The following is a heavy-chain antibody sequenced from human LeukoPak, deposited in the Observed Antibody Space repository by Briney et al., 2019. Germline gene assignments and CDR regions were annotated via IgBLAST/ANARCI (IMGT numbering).Heavy chain of an antibody. CDR1: GGSISSSSYY. CDR3: ASRFLEWFDAPYNFDY. J-gene: IGHJ4*02. CDR2: IYYSGST. Sequence: SETLSLTCTVSGGSISSSSYYWVWIRQPPGKGLEWIGSIYYSGSTYYDPSLKSRVTISVDTSKNQFSLKLSSVTAADTAVYYCASRFLEWFDAPYNFDYWGQGTLVTVSS. D-gene: IGHD3-3*01. V-gene: IGHV4-39*01.